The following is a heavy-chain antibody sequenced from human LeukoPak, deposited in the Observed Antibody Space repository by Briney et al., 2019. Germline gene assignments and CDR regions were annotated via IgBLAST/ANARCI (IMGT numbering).Heavy chain of an antibody. CDR2: IKEDGTDK. J-gene: IGHJ3*02. V-gene: IGHV3-7*01. Sequence: GGSLRLSCAASGFSFSNYWMSWVRQAPGKGLEWVANIKEDGTDKNYVDSVKGRFSISRDNAKNSLYLQMNSLRAEDTALYYCARDIPGAMSALDMWGQGTRVTVSS. D-gene: IGHD2-2*01. CDR1: GFSFSNYW. CDR3: ARDIPGAMSALDM.